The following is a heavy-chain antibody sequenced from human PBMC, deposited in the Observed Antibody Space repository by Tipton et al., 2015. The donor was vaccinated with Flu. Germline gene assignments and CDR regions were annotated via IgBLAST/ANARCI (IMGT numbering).Heavy chain of an antibody. V-gene: IGHV3-7*01. CDR1: GFSFNYYW. CDR3: ARDSGDYDSSGYYSGTPHFDH. CDR2: IKHDGSEK. Sequence: SLRLSCAASGFSFNYYWMTWVRQAPGKGLEWVANIKHDGSEKYYVGSVKGRFTISRDNAENSLYLQMNSVRVEDTAVYHCARDSGDYDSSGYYSGTPHFDHWGQGILVTVSS. D-gene: IGHD3-22*01. J-gene: IGHJ4*02.